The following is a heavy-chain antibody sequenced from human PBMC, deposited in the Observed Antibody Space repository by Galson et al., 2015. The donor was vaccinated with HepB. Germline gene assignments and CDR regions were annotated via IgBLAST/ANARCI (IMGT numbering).Heavy chain of an antibody. CDR3: ARATVIPAAIPPYFDY. CDR1: GFTFRDYT. Sequence: SLRLSCAASGFTFRDYTMNWVRQAPGKGLEWVSSISSSNGYIYYADSMKGRFTISRDNAKNSLYLQMNSLRADDTAVYYCARATVIPAAIPPYFDYWGPGTLVTVSS. J-gene: IGHJ4*02. D-gene: IGHD2-2*02. V-gene: IGHV3-21*01. CDR2: ISSSNGYI.